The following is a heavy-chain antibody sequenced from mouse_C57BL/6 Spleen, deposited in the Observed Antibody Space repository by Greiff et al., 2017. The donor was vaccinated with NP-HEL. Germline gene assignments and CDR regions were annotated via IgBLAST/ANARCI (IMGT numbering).Heavy chain of an antibody. Sequence: EVQGVESGGGLVQPKGSLKLSCAASGFTFNTYAMHWVRQAPGKGVEWVARIRSKSSNYATYYADSVKDRFTISREDSKSMLYLQMNNLKTEDTAMYYCVRETYYSNYEGYAMDYWGQGTSVTVSS. J-gene: IGHJ4*01. CDR3: VRETYYSNYEGYAMDY. CDR2: IRSKSSNYAT. CDR1: GFTFNTYA. D-gene: IGHD2-5*01. V-gene: IGHV10-3*01.